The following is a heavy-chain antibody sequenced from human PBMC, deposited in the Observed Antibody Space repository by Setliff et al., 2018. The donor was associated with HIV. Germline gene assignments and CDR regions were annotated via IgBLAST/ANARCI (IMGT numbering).Heavy chain of an antibody. V-gene: IGHV4-61*01. J-gene: IGHJ4*02. CDR1: GGSISSGKYY. CDR3: ARVGWDYYDSSGVGEFDY. D-gene: IGHD3-22*01. Sequence: SETLSLTCNASGGSISSGKYYWTWIRQPPGKGLECIGEINHGGDTNYNPSLKSRVTISVDTSKNQFSLKLSSVTAADTAVYYCARVGWDYYDSSGVGEFDYWGQGTLVTVSS. CDR2: INHGGDT.